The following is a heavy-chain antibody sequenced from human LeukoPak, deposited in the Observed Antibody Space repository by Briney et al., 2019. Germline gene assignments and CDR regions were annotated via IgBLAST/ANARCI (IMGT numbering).Heavy chain of an antibody. CDR3: ARWGYYGSAHWFCP. D-gene: IGHD3-10*01. Sequence: SETLSLTCTVSGGSINSRGYLWGWIRQPPGKGLEWIGSIYYSGSTYYNPSLRSRVTISVDTSNHHFSLRLSSVTAADTAVYYCARWGYYGSAHWFCPWGQRDLGTLSS. J-gene: IGHJ5*02. CDR2: IYYSGST. V-gene: IGHV4-39*07. CDR1: GGSINSRGYL.